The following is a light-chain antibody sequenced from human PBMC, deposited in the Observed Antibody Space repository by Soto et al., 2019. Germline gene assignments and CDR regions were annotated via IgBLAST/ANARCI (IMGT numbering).Light chain of an antibody. CDR1: QSVDKY. CDR3: QQSFNSPWT. Sequence: DIQMTQSPSSLSTSVGDRVTISCRASQSVDKYLNWYQQKPGKAPKLPIYGASTLQSGVPSRFSGSGSGTDFTLTINSLQPEDFATYFCQQSFNSPWTFGQGTKVEVK. CDR2: GAS. J-gene: IGKJ1*01. V-gene: IGKV1-39*01.